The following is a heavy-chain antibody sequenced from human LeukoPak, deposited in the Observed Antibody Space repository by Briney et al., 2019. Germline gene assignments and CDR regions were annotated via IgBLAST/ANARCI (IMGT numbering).Heavy chain of an antibody. J-gene: IGHJ4*02. D-gene: IGHD6-19*01. Sequence: TGGSLRLSCAASGFTFSSYSMNWVRQAPGKGLEWVSYISSSSSTIYYADSVKGRFTISRDNAKNSLYLQMNSLRVEDTAVYYCVRGSPQCWGQGTLLTVSS. CDR2: ISSSSSTI. V-gene: IGHV3-48*04. CDR1: GFTFSSYS. CDR3: VRGSPQC.